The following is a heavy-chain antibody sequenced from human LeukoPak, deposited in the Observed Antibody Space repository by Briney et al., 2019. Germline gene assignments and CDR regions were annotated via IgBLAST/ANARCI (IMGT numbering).Heavy chain of an antibody. CDR1: GGSISSHY. V-gene: IGHV4-59*11. Sequence: SEPLSLTCTVSGGSISSHYWSWIRQPPGKGLEWIGYIYYSGSTKYNPSLKSRVTISVDTSESQFSLKLSSVTAADTAVYYCARLYDSSGYTNWLDPWGQGTLVTVSS. J-gene: IGHJ5*02. CDR3: ARLYDSSGYTNWLDP. D-gene: IGHD3-22*01. CDR2: IYYSGST.